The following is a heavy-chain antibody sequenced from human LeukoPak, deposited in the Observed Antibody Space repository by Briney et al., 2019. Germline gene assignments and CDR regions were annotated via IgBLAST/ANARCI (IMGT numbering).Heavy chain of an antibody. Sequence: SETLSLTCAVEGVSFRGFYWTWIRHTPGKGLEWVGEINQTVKTNYNPFRTDSNPSIKSRVTISVDSSKNQLALKVNAVTAADTGVYYCARVRHDPLEYGYYMDVWGKGTTVTVSS. CDR2: INQTVKT. CDR1: GVSFRGFY. J-gene: IGHJ6*03. V-gene: IGHV4-34*01. CDR3: ARVRHDPLEYGYYMDV. D-gene: IGHD3-3*01.